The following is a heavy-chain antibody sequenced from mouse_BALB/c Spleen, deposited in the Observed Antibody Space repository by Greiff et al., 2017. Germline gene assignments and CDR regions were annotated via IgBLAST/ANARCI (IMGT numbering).Heavy chain of an antibody. CDR2: IYPGGGYT. J-gene: IGHJ3*01. V-gene: IGHV1-63*01. Sequence: VQLQQSGAELVRPGTSVKISCKASGYTFTNYWLGWVKQRPGHGLEWIGDIYPGGGYTNYNEKFKGKATLTVDKSSSTAYMQLKSLTSEDSAVYYCARAYYRYDEEFAYWGQGTLVTVSA. CDR3: ARAYYRYDEEFAY. CDR1: GYTFTNYW. D-gene: IGHD2-14*01.